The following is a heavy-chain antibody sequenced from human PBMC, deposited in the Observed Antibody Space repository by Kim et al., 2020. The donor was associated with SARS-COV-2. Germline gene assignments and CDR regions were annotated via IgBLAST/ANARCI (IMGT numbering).Heavy chain of an antibody. CDR2: ISYDGSNK. CDR1: GFTFSSYG. Sequence: GGSLRLSCAASGFTFSSYGMHWVRQAPGKGLEWVAVISYDGSNKYYADSVKGRFTISRDNSKNTLYLQMNSLRAEDTAVYYCAKDLAPTYYYGSGSYTHWGQGTLVTVSS. V-gene: IGHV3-30*18. D-gene: IGHD3-10*01. J-gene: IGHJ4*02. CDR3: AKDLAPTYYYGSGSYTH.